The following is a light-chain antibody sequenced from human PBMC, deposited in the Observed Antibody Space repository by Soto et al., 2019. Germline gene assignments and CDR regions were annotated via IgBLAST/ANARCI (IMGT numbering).Light chain of an antibody. CDR3: QQYYNWQPR. J-gene: IGKJ1*01. V-gene: IGKV3-15*01. Sequence: EMVMTPSPATLSVSPGERATLSCRASQSVSSNLAWYQQKPGQAPRLLIYGASTRATGIPARFSGSGSGTDFTLTITSLQSEDNALYYCQQYYNWQPRFGQGTKVDIK. CDR2: GAS. CDR1: QSVSSN.